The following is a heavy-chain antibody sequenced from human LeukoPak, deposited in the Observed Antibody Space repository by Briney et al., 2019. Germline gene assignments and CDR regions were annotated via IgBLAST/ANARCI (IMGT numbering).Heavy chain of an antibody. D-gene: IGHD6-19*01. J-gene: IGHJ4*02. CDR1: GFTFSSYS. CDR2: ISSSSDYI. CDR3: ARETPDSSGWD. Sequence: PGGSLRLSCADSGFTFSSYSMNWVRQAPGKGLEWVSCISSSSDYIYYADSVKGRFTISRDNAKNSLYLQMNSLRAEDTAVYYCARETPDSSGWDWGQGTLVTVSS. V-gene: IGHV3-21*01.